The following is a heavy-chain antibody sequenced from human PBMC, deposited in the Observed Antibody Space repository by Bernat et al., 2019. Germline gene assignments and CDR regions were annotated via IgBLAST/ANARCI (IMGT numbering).Heavy chain of an antibody. J-gene: IGHJ3*02. CDR1: GGSISSGGYY. D-gene: IGHD2-15*01. CDR2: IYYSGST. CDR3: ARGRRYCSGGGCYSNAFDI. V-gene: IGHV4-31*03. Sequence: QVQLQESGPGLVKPSQTLSLTCTVSGGSISSGGYYWSWIRQHPGKGLEWIGYIYYSGSTYYNPSLKSRVTISVDTSKNQFSLKLSSVTAADTAVYYCARGRRYCSGGGCYSNAFDIGGKGTMVTVSS.